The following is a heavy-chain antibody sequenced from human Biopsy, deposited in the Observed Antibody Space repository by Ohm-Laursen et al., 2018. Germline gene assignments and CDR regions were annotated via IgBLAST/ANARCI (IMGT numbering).Heavy chain of an antibody. Sequence: VSSVKVSCKVSGFSFTGYYIHWVRQAPGQGLEWMGWISPKSGDTNYAHKFQGNITMTRDTSMSTAYMEMSRLRCDDTAVYYCALQSVAQMKNFDYWGQGTLVTVSS. CDR1: GFSFTGYY. J-gene: IGHJ4*02. CDR3: ALQSVAQMKNFDY. D-gene: IGHD6-19*01. V-gene: IGHV1-2*02. CDR2: ISPKSGDT.